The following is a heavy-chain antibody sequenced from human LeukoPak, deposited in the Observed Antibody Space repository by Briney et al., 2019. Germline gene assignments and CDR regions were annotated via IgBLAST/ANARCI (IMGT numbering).Heavy chain of an antibody. D-gene: IGHD5-24*01. CDR3: TKGMATIRRHIDS. V-gene: IGHV3-23*01. Sequence: GGSLRLSCTASGFTFSIYGMSWVRQAPGRGLEWVSSISGSAGSTYYADSMKGRFTISRDNPKNTLHLEMNSLRAEDTAIYYCTKGMATIRRHIDSWGQGTLVTVSS. J-gene: IGHJ4*02. CDR1: GFTFSIYG. CDR2: ISGSAGST.